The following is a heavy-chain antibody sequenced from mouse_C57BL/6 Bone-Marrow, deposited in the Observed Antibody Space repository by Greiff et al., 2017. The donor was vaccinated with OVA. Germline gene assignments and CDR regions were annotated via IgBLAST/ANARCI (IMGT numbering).Heavy chain of an antibody. J-gene: IGHJ2*01. CDR1: GYTFTSCW. Sequence: QVQLKQPGAELVKPGASVKMSCKASGYTFTSCWITWVKQRPGQGLEWIGDIYPGSGSTNYNEKFKSKATLTVDTSSSTAYMQLSSLTSEDSAVYYCARRPYYFDYWGQGTTLTVSS. CDR3: ARRPYYFDY. V-gene: IGHV1-55*01. CDR2: IYPGSGST.